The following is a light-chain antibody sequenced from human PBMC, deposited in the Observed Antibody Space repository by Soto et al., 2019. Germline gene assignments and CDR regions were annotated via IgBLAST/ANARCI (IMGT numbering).Light chain of an antibody. V-gene: IGLV2-14*01. CDR1: SSDVGGYNY. CDR3: SSYTSSSTV. Sequence: QSVLTQPASVSGSPGQTITISCTGTSSDVGGYNYVSWYQQHPGKAPKLMIYEVSNRPSGVSNRFSGSKSGNTASLTISGLPAEDEAAYYCSSYTSSSTVFGPGTKVTLL. CDR2: EVS. J-gene: IGLJ1*01.